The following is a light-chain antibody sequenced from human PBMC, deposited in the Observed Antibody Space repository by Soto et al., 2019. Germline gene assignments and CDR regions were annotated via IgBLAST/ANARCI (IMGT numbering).Light chain of an antibody. J-gene: IGLJ1*01. V-gene: IGLV2-14*01. CDR3: TSYTTSSLLV. CDR2: EVL. Sequence: QSALTQPASVSGSPGQSITISCTGTSSDIGANDYVSWYQHQSGKAPKLMIFEVLSRPSGVSNRFSGSKSGNTASLTISGLQAEDEADYYCTSYTTSSLLVFGGGTKLTVL. CDR1: SSDIGANDY.